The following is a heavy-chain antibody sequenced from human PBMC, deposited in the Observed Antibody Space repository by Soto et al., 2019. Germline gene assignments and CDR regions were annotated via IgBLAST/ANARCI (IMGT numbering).Heavy chain of an antibody. J-gene: IGHJ4*02. V-gene: IGHV3-7*01. CDR3: ARHIDWSFDH. CDR1: GFSFSSYW. D-gene: IGHD3-9*01. Sequence: PGGSLRLSCAASGFSFSSYWMTWVRQTPGTGLEWVANINPDGSDIHYVDSVKGRFTISRDDAKNSLYLHMNSLRAEDTAVYYCARHIDWSFDHWGKGTLVTVSS. CDR2: INPDGSDI.